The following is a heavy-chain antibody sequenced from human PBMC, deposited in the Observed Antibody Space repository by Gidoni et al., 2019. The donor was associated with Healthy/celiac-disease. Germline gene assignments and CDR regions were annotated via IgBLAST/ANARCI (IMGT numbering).Heavy chain of an antibody. CDR3: ARNKYYDYVWGSYRPRWFDP. J-gene: IGHJ5*02. CDR2: IYHSGST. V-gene: IGHV4-4*02. CDR1: GGSISSSNW. Sequence: QVQLQESGPGLVKPSGTLSLTCAVSGGSISSSNWWSWVRQPPGKGLEWIGEIYHSGSTNYNPSLKSRVTISVDKSKNQFSLKLSSVTAADTAVYYCARNKYYDYVWGSYRPRWFDPWGQGTLVTVSS. D-gene: IGHD3-16*02.